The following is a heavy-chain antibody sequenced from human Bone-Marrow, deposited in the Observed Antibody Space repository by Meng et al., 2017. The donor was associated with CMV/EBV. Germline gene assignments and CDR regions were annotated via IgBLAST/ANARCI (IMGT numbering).Heavy chain of an antibody. V-gene: IGHV3-30-3*01. CDR3: AREYWGPEH. J-gene: IGHJ1*01. D-gene: IGHD7-27*01. CDR2: ISYDGSNK. CDR1: GFTFSSYA. Sequence: GGSLRLSCAASGFTFSSYAMHWVRQAPGKGLEWVAVISYDGSNKYYADSVKGRFTMSRDNAKNSVYLQLNGLRAEDTAVYYCAREYWGPEHWGQGTLVTVSS.